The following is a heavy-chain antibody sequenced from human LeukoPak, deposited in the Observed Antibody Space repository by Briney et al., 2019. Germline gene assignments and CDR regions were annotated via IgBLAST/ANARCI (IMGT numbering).Heavy chain of an antibody. CDR2: INSDGSST. J-gene: IGHJ4*02. CDR3: AADYGEYEFDY. V-gene: IGHV3-74*01. Sequence: GVSPRLSCAASGFTISSYWMHWVRQVPGEGLVWVSRINSDGSSTNYADSVKGRFTISRDNAKNTLYLQMNSLRAEDTAVYYCAADYGEYEFDYWGQGTLVRVSS. CDR1: GFTISSYW. D-gene: IGHD4-17*01.